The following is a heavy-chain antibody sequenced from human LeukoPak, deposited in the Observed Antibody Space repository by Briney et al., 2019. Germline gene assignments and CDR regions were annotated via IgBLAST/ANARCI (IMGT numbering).Heavy chain of an antibody. CDR2: ISSSSSYI. CDR3: ARGRRYSGYEFDY. Sequence: GGSPRLSCAASGFTFSSYSMNWVRQAPGKGLEWVSSISSSSSYIYYADSVKGRFTVSRDNAKNSLYLQMNSLRAEDTAVYYCARGRRYSGYEFDYWGQGTLVTVSS. CDR1: GFTFSSYS. D-gene: IGHD5-12*01. V-gene: IGHV3-21*01. J-gene: IGHJ4*02.